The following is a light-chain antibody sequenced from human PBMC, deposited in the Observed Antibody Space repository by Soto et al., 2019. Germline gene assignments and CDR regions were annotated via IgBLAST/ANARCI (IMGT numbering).Light chain of an antibody. CDR1: ENLRTF. CDR2: DAS. Sequence: EIVLTQSPATLSLSPGERATLSCRATENLRTFLAWYQQKAGQAPRLLIYDASNRATGIPDRFSGSGSGTDFTLTISNLEPEDSAVYYCQQRSIWPLSFGSGTKVDIK. CDR3: QQRSIWPLS. V-gene: IGKV3-11*01. J-gene: IGKJ4*01.